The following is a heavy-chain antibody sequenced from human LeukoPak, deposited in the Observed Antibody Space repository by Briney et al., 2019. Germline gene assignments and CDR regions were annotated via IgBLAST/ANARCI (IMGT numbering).Heavy chain of an antibody. J-gene: IGHJ6*03. D-gene: IGHD6-6*01. CDR3: ARADGSSSDWYYYYYMDV. V-gene: IGHV4-59*12. CDR2: IYYSGST. CDR1: GFTFSSYE. Sequence: GSLRLSCGVSGFTFSSYELNWVRQPPGKGLEWIGNIYYSGSTYYNPSLKSRVTISVDTSKNQFSLKLSSVTAADTAVYYCARADGSSSDWYYYYYMDVWGKGTTVTVSS.